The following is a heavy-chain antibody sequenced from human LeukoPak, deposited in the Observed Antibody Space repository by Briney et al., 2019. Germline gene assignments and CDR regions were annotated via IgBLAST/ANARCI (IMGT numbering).Heavy chain of an antibody. V-gene: IGHV4-39*07. J-gene: IGHJ2*01. CDR3: ARGFVTIFGVVIISRWYFDL. CDR2: IYYSGST. Sequence: KPSETLSLTCTVSGGSISSSSYYWGWIRQPPGKGLEWIGSIYYSGSTYYNPSLKSRVTISVDTSKNQFSLKLSSVTAADTAVYYCARGFVTIFGVVIISRWYFDLWGRGTLVTVSS. D-gene: IGHD3-3*01. CDR1: GGSISSSSYY.